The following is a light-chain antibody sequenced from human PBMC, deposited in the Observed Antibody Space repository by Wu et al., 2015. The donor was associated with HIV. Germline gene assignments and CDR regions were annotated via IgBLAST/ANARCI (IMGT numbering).Light chain of an antibody. V-gene: IGKV3-15*01. CDR3: QQYNYWPWT. J-gene: IGKJ1*01. CDR1: QSVSSN. Sequence: EIVVTQSPATLSVSPGERATLSCRASQSVSSNLAWYQQKPGQAPRLLVYGASTRATGIPARFSGSGSGAELTLTISSLQSEDFAVYYCQQYNYWPWTFGQGTKVEIK. CDR2: GAS.